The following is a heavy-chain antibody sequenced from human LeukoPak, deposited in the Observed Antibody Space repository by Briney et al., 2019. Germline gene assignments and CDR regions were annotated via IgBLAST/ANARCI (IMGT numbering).Heavy chain of an antibody. V-gene: IGHV3-21*01. Sequence: GGSLRLSCAASGFTFSGYSMNWVRQAPGKGLEWVSSISSSGTYVYYADSVKARFPISRDNAKNALSLQMNSLRADDAAVYYCARASSKQLAGYLPDGFDIWGQGTMVTVSS. D-gene: IGHD3-9*01. CDR2: ISSSGTYV. CDR1: GFTFSGYS. J-gene: IGHJ3*02. CDR3: ARASSKQLAGYLPDGFDI.